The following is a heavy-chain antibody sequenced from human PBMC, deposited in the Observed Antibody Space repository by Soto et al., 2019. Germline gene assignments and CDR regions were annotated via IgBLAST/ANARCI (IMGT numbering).Heavy chain of an antibody. D-gene: IGHD6-13*01. V-gene: IGHV3-30*18. Sequence: QVQLVESGGGVLHPRTSLRLSCAASGFTFNNYGMHWVRQAPGKGLEWVAVISYDGSNKYYADSVKGRFTISRDNSKNTLYLEMISPRGEDTAVYYCAKDQQSYYYGMDVW. CDR2: ISYDGSNK. J-gene: IGHJ6*01. CDR1: GFTFNNYG. CDR3: AKDQQSYYYGMDV.